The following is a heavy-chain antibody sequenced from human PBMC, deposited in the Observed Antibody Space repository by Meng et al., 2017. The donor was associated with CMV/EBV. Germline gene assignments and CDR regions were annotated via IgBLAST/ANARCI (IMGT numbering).Heavy chain of an antibody. CDR1: GYTFTGYY. CDR2: INPNSGGT. J-gene: IGHJ3*02. Sequence: ASVKVSCKVSGYTFTGYYMHWVRQAPGQGLEWMGWINPNSGGTNYAQKFQCRVTMTRDTSISTAYMELSRLRSDDTAVYYCAPAYYYDSSGYFDAFDIWGQGTMVTVSS. CDR3: APAYYYDSSGYFDAFDI. V-gene: IGHV1-2*02. D-gene: IGHD3-22*01.